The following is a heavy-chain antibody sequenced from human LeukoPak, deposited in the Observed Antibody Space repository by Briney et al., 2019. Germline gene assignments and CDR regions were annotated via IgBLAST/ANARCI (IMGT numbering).Heavy chain of an antibody. J-gene: IGHJ4*02. D-gene: IGHD2-15*01. CDR3: ARGLLRRRGGSCQIDY. CDR2: IPYDGSNK. V-gene: IGHV3-30*04. CDR1: GFTFSSYA. Sequence: GRSLRLSCAASGFTFSSYAMHWVRQAPGKGLEWVAVIPYDGSNKYYADSVKGRFTISRDNSKNTLYLQMNSLRAEDTAVYYCARGLLRRRGGSCQIDYWGQGTLVTVSS.